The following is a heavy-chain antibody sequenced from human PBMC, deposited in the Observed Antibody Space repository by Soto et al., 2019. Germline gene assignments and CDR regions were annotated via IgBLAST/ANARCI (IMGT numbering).Heavy chain of an antibody. Sequence: EVQVVASGGGLVQPGGSLRLSCAASGFSFSDYYMDWVRQAPGKGLEWVGRARNKANSYTTDYAASVRGRFTISRDDSKNSLYLKMNSLKTEDTAVYYFVRDAYCNGDCPRAFDPWGQGTLVTVSS. CDR3: VRDAYCNGDCPRAFDP. CDR1: GFSFSDYY. J-gene: IGHJ5*02. D-gene: IGHD2-21*02. V-gene: IGHV3-72*01. CDR2: ARNKANSYTT.